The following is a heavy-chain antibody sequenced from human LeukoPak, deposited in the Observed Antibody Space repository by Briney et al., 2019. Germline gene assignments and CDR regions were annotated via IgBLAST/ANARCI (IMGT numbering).Heavy chain of an antibody. CDR3: ATSDGYDYVWGSYRYSFDY. D-gene: IGHD3-16*02. CDR2: ISAYNGNT. V-gene: IGHV1-18*01. Sequence: ASVKVSCKASGYTFTSYGISWVRQAPGQGLEWMGWISAYNGNTNYAQKLQGRVTMTTDTSTSTAYMELRSLRSDDTAVYYCATSDGYDYVWGSYRYSFDYWGQGTLVTVSS. CDR1: GYTFTSYG. J-gene: IGHJ4*02.